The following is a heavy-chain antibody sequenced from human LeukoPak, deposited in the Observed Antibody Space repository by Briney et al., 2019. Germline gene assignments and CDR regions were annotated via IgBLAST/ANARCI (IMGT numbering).Heavy chain of an antibody. CDR1: GYSITSGFY. V-gene: IGHV4-38-2*02. CDR3: ARDDQGAYYYYYLDV. CDR2: MYHRGTS. D-gene: IGHD2-2*01. Sequence: SETLSLTCTVSGYSITSGFYWGWIRQSPGKGLEWIGSMYHRGTSYYNPSLKSRVTISVDTSKNQFSSKLSPVTAADTAVYYCARDDQGAYYYYYLDVWGKGTTVTVSS. J-gene: IGHJ6*03.